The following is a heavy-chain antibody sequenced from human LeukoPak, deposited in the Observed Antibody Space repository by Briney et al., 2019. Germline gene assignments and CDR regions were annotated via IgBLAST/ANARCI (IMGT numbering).Heavy chain of an antibody. CDR1: GYIFTSYW. CDR2: IYPGGSDT. V-gene: IGHV5-51*01. D-gene: IGHD1-26*01. CDR3: ARRSGSFQGDYNFDY. Sequence: GESLKISSKGTGYIFTSYWVAWVRQMRGKVLECMGLIYPGGSDTRYRPSFQRHSTISADKSISTADLQWSSLKASDTAMYYCARRSGSFQGDYNFDYWGQGTLVTVSS. J-gene: IGHJ4*02.